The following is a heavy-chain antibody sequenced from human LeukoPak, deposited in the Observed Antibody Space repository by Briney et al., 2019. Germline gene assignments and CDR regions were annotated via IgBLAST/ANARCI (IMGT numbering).Heavy chain of an antibody. D-gene: IGHD6-13*01. V-gene: IGHV1-2*02. CDR1: GYTFTSYG. J-gene: IGHJ3*02. CDR3: ARVIAAAGTGFLVGAFDI. Sequence: GASVKVSCKASGYTFTSYGISWARQAPGQGLEWMGWINPNSGGTNYAQKFQGRVTMTRDTSISTAYMELSRLRSDDTAVYYCARVIAAAGTGFLVGAFDIWGQGTMVTVSS. CDR2: INPNSGGT.